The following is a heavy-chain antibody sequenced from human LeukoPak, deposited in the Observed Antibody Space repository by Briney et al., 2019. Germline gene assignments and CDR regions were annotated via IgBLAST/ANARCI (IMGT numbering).Heavy chain of an antibody. CDR2: IKQDGSEK. D-gene: IGHD6-19*01. CDR1: GFTFSNYR. Sequence: QAGGSLRLSCAASGFTFSNYRMSWVRQAPGKGLEWVANIKQDGSEKYYVDSVKGRFTISRDNAKKSLYLHMNSLRAEDTAVYYCARWGRPGMVSSDWYSRLSRNWFDPWGQGTLVTVSS. CDR3: ARWGRPGMVSSDWYSRLSRNWFDP. J-gene: IGHJ5*02. V-gene: IGHV3-7*01.